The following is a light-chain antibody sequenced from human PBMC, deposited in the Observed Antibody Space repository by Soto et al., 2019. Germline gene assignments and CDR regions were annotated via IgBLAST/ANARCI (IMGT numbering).Light chain of an antibody. V-gene: IGLV2-8*01. J-gene: IGLJ3*02. CDR3: SSYAGYNTV. Sequence: QSALTQPPSASGSPGQSVTISCTGTSSDVGAYDYVSWYQQHPGKAPKLIIYEVTKRPSGVPDRFSGSKPGDTASLTVSGVQTEDEAGYYCSSYAGYNTVFGGGTKLTVL. CDR1: SSDVGAYDY. CDR2: EVT.